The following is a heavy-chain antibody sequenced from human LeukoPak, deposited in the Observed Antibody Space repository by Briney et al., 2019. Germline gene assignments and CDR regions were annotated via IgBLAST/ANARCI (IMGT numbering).Heavy chain of an antibody. D-gene: IGHD3-16*01. CDR2: ISAYNGNT. J-gene: IGHJ5*02. CDR1: GYTFISYG. Sequence: ASVKVSCKASGYTFISYGLSWVRQAPGQGLEWMGWISAYNGNTDYAQKFQGRVTITADKSTSTAYMELSSLRSEDTAVYYCAREGVMITFGGVIVPLPNNWFDPWGQGTLVTVSS. CDR3: AREGVMITFGGVIVPLPNNWFDP. V-gene: IGHV1-18*01.